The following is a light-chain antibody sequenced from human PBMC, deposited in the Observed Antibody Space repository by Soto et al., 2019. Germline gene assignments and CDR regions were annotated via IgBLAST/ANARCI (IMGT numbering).Light chain of an antibody. Sequence: QSVLTQPASVSGSPGQSITISCTGTSSDVGGYNYVSWYQQHPGKAPKLMIYEVSNRPSGVSNRFSGSKSGNTASLTISGLQAEDEADYYCSSYTSSSSYVVGTGTNPTVL. CDR1: SSDVGGYNY. CDR2: EVS. CDR3: SSYTSSSSYV. V-gene: IGLV2-14*01. J-gene: IGLJ1*01.